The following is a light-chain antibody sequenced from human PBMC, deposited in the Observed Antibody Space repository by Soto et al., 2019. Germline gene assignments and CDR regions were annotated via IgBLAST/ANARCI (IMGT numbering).Light chain of an antibody. J-gene: IGLJ2*01. CDR2: EVS. CDR1: SSDVGGYNY. CDR3: SSYAGSPVV. V-gene: IGLV2-8*01. Sequence: QSALTQPPSASGSPGQSVTISCTGTSSDVGGYNYVSWYQQHPGKAPKLMIYEVSKRPSGVPDRFSGSKSGNTASLTVSGLQAEDEADYYCSSYAGSPVVVGGGTKLTVL.